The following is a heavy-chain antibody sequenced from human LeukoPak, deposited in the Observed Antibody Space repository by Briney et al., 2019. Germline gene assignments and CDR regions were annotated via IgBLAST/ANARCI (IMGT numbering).Heavy chain of an antibody. CDR1: GFTFDNYA. D-gene: IGHD6-19*01. CDR2: ISWNSGYI. CDR3: AKVRGTYSSGYFFDY. Sequence: PGGSLRRSCAASGFTFDNYAMHWVRQAPGKGLEWLSIISWNSGYIGYADSVKGRFTISRDNAKKSLDLQMNSLRAEDTAFYYCAKVRGTYSSGYFFDYWGQGTLVTVSS. V-gene: IGHV3-9*01. J-gene: IGHJ4*02.